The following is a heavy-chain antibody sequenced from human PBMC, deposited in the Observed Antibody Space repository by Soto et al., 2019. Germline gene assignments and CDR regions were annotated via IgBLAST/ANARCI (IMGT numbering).Heavy chain of an antibody. Sequence: PSQTLSLTCAISGDSVSSSSVTWNWIRQSPSRGLEWLGRTYYRSKWYNDYAESVKSRITINPDKSENQFSLKLSSVTAADTAVYYCARLPEYSSGWYRDYWGQGTLVTVSS. CDR3: ARLPEYSSGWYRDY. CDR2: TYYRSKWYN. CDR1: GDSVSSSSVT. D-gene: IGHD6-19*01. V-gene: IGHV6-1*01. J-gene: IGHJ4*02.